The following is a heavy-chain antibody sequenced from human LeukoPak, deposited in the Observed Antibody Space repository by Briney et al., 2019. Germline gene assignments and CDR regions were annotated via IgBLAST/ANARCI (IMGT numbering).Heavy chain of an antibody. CDR1: GFTFDDYA. Sequence: GGSLRLSCAASGFTFDDYAMHWVRQAPGKCLEWVSLISGDGGSTYYADSVKGRFTISRDNSKNSLYLQMNSLRTEDTALYYCAKDTYYYDSSGYRIGYFDYWGQGTLVTVSS. J-gene: IGHJ4*02. CDR2: ISGDGGST. D-gene: IGHD3-22*01. CDR3: AKDTYYYDSSGYRIGYFDY. V-gene: IGHV3-43*02.